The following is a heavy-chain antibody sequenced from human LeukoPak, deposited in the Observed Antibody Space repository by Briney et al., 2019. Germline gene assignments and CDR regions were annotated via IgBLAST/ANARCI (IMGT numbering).Heavy chain of an antibody. D-gene: IGHD3-22*01. CDR3: ARLNDSRSPRFDY. Sequence: SETLSLTCTVSGGPISSSSYYWGWIRQPPGKGLEWIGSIYYSGSTYYNPSLKSRVTISVDTSKNQFSLKLSSVTAADTAVYYCARLNDSRSPRFDYWGQGTLVTVSS. V-gene: IGHV4-39*01. CDR1: GGPISSSSYY. CDR2: IYYSGST. J-gene: IGHJ4*02.